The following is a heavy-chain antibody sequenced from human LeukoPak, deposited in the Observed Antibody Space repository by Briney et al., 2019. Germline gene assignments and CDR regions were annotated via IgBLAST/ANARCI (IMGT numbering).Heavy chain of an antibody. CDR1: GYSFTSYW. Sequence: GESLKISCKGSGYSFTSYWIGWVRQMPGKGLEWMGIIYPGDSDTRYSPSFQGQVTISADKSISAAYLQWRSLKASDTAMYYCARFGDSSAGYFDYWGQGTLVTVSS. CDR2: IYPGDSDT. D-gene: IGHD6-6*01. CDR3: ARFGDSSAGYFDY. V-gene: IGHV5-51*01. J-gene: IGHJ4*02.